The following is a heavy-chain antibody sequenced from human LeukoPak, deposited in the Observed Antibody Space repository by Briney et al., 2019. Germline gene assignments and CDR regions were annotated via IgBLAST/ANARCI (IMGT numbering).Heavy chain of an antibody. D-gene: IGHD6-6*01. Sequence: SETLSLTCTVSSGSISSSSYYWGWIRQPPGKGLEWIGSIYYSGSTYYNPSLKSRVTISVDTSKNQFSLKLSSVTAADTAVYYCARRNSSAYYYYYYMDVWGKGTTVTVSS. V-gene: IGHV4-39*01. CDR3: ARRNSSAYYYYYYMDV. CDR1: SGSISSSSYY. CDR2: IYYSGST. J-gene: IGHJ6*03.